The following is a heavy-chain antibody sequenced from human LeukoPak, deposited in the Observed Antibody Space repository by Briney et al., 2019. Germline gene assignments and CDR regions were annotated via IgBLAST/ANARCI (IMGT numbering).Heavy chain of an antibody. CDR2: ISGSGGST. CDR1: GFTFSSYA. D-gene: IGHD6-6*01. V-gene: IGHV3-23*01. CDR3: ATDLRVPMAARSFDY. J-gene: IGHJ4*02. Sequence: GGSLRPSCAASGFTFSSYAMSWVRQAPGKGLEWVSAISGSGGSTYYADSVKGRFTISRDNSKNTLYLQMNSLRAEDTAVYYCATDLRVPMAARSFDYWGQGTLVTVSS.